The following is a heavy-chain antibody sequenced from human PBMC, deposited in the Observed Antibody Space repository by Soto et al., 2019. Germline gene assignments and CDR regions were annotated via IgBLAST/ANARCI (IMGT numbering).Heavy chain of an antibody. D-gene: IGHD2-15*01. CDR1: GFTFSSYG. Sequence: GGSLRLSCAASGFTFSSYGMHWVRQAPGKGLEWVAVIWYDGSNKYYADSVKGRFTISRDNSKNTLYLQMNSLRAEDTAVYYCAREGVVVAATGPFDYWGQGTLVTVSS. CDR2: IWYDGSNK. V-gene: IGHV3-33*01. CDR3: AREGVVVAATGPFDY. J-gene: IGHJ4*02.